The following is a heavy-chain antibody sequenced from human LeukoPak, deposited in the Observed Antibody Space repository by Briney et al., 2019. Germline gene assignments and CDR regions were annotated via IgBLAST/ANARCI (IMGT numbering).Heavy chain of an antibody. D-gene: IGHD6-13*01. CDR3: ACIAAAGGSIH. CDR2: ISWDGGST. CDR1: GFTFDDYT. Sequence: PGGSLRLSCAASGFTFDDYTMHWVRQGPGKGLEWVSLISWDGGSTYYADSVKGRFTISRDNSKNSLYLQMNSLRTEDTALYYCACIAAAGGSIHWGQGTLVTVSS. V-gene: IGHV3-43*01. J-gene: IGHJ4*02.